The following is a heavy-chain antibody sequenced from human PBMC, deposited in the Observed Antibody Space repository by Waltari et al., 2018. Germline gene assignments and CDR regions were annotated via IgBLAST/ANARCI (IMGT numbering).Heavy chain of an antibody. CDR2: IYYSGST. J-gene: IGHJ4*02. V-gene: IGHV4-59*01. CDR1: GGSISSYY. D-gene: IGHD3-10*01. CDR3: ASVSWFGELPHVDY. Sequence: QVQLQESGPGLVKPSETLSLTCTVSGGSISSYYWSWIRQPPGKGLEWIGYIYYSGSTNYNPSLKSRVTISVDTSKNQFSLKLSSVTAADTAVYYCASVSWFGELPHVDYWGQGTLVTVSS.